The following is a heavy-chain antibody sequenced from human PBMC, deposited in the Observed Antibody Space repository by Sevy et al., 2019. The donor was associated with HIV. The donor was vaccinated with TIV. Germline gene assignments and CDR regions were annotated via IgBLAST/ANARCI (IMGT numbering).Heavy chain of an antibody. CDR3: ARAGDIAARPFDY. D-gene: IGHD6-6*01. V-gene: IGHV3-49*04. Sequence: GGSLRLSCTASGFTFGDYAMSWVRQAPGKGLEWVSFIRSKTYGGTTEYAASVKGRFTISRDDSKSIAYLQMNSLKTEDTAVYYCARAGDIAARPFDYWGQGTLVTVSS. J-gene: IGHJ4*02. CDR1: GFTFGDYA. CDR2: IRSKTYGGTT.